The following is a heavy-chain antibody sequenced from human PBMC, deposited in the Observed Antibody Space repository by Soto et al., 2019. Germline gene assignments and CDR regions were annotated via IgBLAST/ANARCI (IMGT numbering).Heavy chain of an antibody. V-gene: IGHV3-33*01. Sequence: GGSLRLSCAASGFTFSSYGMHWVRQAPGKGLEWVAVIWYDGSNKYYADSVKGRFTISRDNSKNTLYLQMNSLRAEDTAVYYCARGYQGWRYSFYYYGMDVWGQGTTVTVSS. J-gene: IGHJ6*02. CDR1: GFTFSSYG. CDR3: ARGYQGWRYSFYYYGMDV. D-gene: IGHD5-18*01. CDR2: IWYDGSNK.